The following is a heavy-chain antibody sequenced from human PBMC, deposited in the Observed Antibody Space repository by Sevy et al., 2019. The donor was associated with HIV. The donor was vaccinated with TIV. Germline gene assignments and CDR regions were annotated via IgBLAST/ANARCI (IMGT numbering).Heavy chain of an antibody. J-gene: IGHJ4*02. D-gene: IGHD2-15*01. CDR1: GYTFIDYY. V-gene: IGHV1-2*02. CDR2: INPNSGGI. CDR3: ARPMTGGRYWGPIDY. Sequence: ASVKVSCKASGYTFIDYYMHWVRQAPGQGLEWMGWINPNSGGINYAQKFQGRVTMTRDTSIITAYMELSRLRSDDTAVYYCARPMTGGRYWGPIDYWGQGTLVTVSS.